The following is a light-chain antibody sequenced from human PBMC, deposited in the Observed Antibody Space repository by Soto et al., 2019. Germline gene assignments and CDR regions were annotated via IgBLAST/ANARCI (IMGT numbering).Light chain of an antibody. J-gene: IGLJ2*01. CDR2: EDR. V-gene: IGLV6-57*04. CDR1: SGSIASKY. CDR3: QCSGDSNHVI. Sequence: NFMLTQPHSVSESPGKTVTISCTRSSGSIASKYVQWYQQRPGSAPTTVIYEDRQRPSGVPDRFSGSIATSSNSASLTISGLKTEDGADYYCQCSGDSNHVIFGGGTKLTVL.